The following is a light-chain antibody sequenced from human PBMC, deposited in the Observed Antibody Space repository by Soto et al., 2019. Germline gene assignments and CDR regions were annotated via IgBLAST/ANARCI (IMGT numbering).Light chain of an antibody. J-gene: IGKJ1*01. V-gene: IGKV3-15*01. CDR2: GAS. CDR3: QQYNNWSET. Sequence: EIVMTQSPATLSVSPGERATLSCRASQSVSSNLAWYQQKPGQAPRLLIYGASTRATGIPARFSGSGSGTEFTLTISSLQSEEFAVYYGQQYNNWSETFGQGTKVDIK. CDR1: QSVSSN.